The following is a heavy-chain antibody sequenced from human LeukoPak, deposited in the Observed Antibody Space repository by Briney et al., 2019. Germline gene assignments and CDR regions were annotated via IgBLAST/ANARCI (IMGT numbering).Heavy chain of an antibody. CDR2: INPSGGST. J-gene: IGHJ4*02. CDR3: ARPGQYYDSSGYPAFDY. V-gene: IGHV1-46*01. Sequence: ASVKVSCKASGYTFTSYYMHWVRQAPGQGLEWMGIINPSGGSTGYAQKFQGRVTMTRDTSTSTVYMELSSLRSEDTAVYYCARPGQYYDSSGYPAFDYWGQGTLVTVSS. CDR1: GYTFTSYY. D-gene: IGHD3-22*01.